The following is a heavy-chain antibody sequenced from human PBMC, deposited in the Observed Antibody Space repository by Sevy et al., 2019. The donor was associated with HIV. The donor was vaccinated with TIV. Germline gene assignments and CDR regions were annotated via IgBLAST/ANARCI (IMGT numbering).Heavy chain of an antibody. D-gene: IGHD1-1*01. Sequence: GGSLRLSCAASGLTFSNYAMSWVRQAPGKGLEWVAVISYDGSNKYYADSVKGRFTISRDNSKNTLYLQMNSLRAEDTAVYYCARTSEERRRVLGYWDQGTLVTVSS. CDR3: ARTSEERRRVLGY. J-gene: IGHJ4*02. V-gene: IGHV3-30*03. CDR1: GLTFSNYA. CDR2: ISYDGSNK.